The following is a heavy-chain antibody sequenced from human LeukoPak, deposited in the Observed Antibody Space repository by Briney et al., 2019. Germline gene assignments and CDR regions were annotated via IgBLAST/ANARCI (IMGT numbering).Heavy chain of an antibody. J-gene: IGHJ3*02. CDR2: ISTSSSYI. V-gene: IGHV3-21*04. CDR1: GFTFSSYS. D-gene: IGHD1-1*01. Sequence: GSLRPSCAASGFTFSSYSVNWVRQALGKGLEWVSSISTSSSYIYYADSVKGRFTISRDNAKNSLYLQMNRLRSDDTAVYYCARVSRVQLEYYAFDIWGQGTMVTVSS. CDR3: ARVSRVQLEYYAFDI.